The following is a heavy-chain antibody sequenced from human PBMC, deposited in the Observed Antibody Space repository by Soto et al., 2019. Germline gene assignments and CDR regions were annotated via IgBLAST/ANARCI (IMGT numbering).Heavy chain of an antibody. CDR3: AKATTNGGWFNPFDS. CDR2: LSGSGTST. CDR1: GFPFHNYW. V-gene: IGHV3-23*04. J-gene: IGHJ4*02. Sequence: EVQLVESGGGLVQPGGSLRLSCAASGFPFHNYWMHWVRQAPGKGLEWVSGLSGSGTSTYYADSVKGRFTISRDNSRDTLFLQMNSLTADDTAVYYCAKATTNGGWFNPFDSWGQGALVTVSS. D-gene: IGHD6-19*01.